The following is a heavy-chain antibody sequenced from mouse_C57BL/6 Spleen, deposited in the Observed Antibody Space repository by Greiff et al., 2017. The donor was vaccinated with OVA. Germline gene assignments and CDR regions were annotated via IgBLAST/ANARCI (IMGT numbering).Heavy chain of an antibody. CDR1: GYTFTSYW. V-gene: IGHV1-61*01. J-gene: IGHJ1*03. CDR3: ARENYSNWDFDV. CDR2: IYPSDSET. Sequence: VKLQQPGAELVRPGSSVKLSCKASGYTFTSYWMDWVKQRPGQGLEWIGNIYPSDSETHYNQKFKDKATLTVDKSSSTAYMQLSSLTSEDSAVYYCARENYSNWDFDVWGTGTTVTVSS. D-gene: IGHD2-5*01.